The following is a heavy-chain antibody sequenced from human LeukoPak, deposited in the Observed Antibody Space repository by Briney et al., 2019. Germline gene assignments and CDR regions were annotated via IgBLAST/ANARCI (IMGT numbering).Heavy chain of an antibody. J-gene: IGHJ5*02. D-gene: IGHD2-15*01. Sequence: SETLSLTCAVYGGSFSGYYWSWIRQPPRKGLEGIGEINHSGSTNYNPSLKSRVTISVDTSKNQFSLKLSSVTAADTAVYYCAREGIVVVVAATHNWFDPWGQGTLVTVSS. CDR2: INHSGST. CDR1: GGSFSGYY. CDR3: AREGIVVVVAATHNWFDP. V-gene: IGHV4-34*01.